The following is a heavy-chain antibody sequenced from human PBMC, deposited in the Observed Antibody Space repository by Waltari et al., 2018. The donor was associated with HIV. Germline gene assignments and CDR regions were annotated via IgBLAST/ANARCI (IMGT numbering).Heavy chain of an antibody. D-gene: IGHD2-21*02. CDR1: GVPFSSSW. CDR2: IKQDESEK. Sequence: EVQLLESGGGLVQPGGSLRLSCAASGVPFSSSWMSWVRQEPGKGLEWVANIKQDESEKYYVDSVKGRFTISRDNAKNSLYLQMNSLRAEDTAVYYCVRDSRVTPYWGQGTLVTVSS. J-gene: IGHJ4*02. V-gene: IGHV3-7*01. CDR3: VRDSRVTPY.